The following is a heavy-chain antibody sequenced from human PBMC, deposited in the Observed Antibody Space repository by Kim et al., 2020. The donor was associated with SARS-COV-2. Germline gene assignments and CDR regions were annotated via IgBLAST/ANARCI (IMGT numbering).Heavy chain of an antibody. J-gene: IGHJ4*02. Sequence: PSNKSLVTISVDTSKNQFSLKLSSVTAADTAVYYCARVYCSGGSCPFDYWGQGTLVTVSS. CDR3: ARVYCSGGSCPFDY. D-gene: IGHD2-15*01. V-gene: IGHV4-59*01.